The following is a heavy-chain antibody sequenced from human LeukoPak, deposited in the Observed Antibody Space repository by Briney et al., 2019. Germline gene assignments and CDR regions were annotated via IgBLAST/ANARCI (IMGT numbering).Heavy chain of an antibody. Sequence: SETLSLTCTVSGGSISSYYWSWIRQPPGKGLEWIGYIYYSGSTNYNPSLKSRVTISVDTSKNQFSLKLSSVTAADTAVYYCARGNYGSGSYYHYYYYYGMDVWGQGTTVTVSS. CDR3: ARGNYGSGSYYHYYYYYGMDV. J-gene: IGHJ6*02. D-gene: IGHD3-10*01. V-gene: IGHV4-59*01. CDR2: IYYSGST. CDR1: GGSISSYY.